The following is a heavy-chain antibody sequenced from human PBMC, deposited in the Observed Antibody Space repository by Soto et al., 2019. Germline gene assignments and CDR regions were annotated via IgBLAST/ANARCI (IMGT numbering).Heavy chain of an antibody. CDR1: GGSFSGYY. V-gene: IGHV4-34*01. D-gene: IGHD4-17*01. CDR2: INHSGST. Sequence: QVQLQQWGAGLLKPSETLSLTCAVYGGSFSGYYWSWIRQPPGKGLEWIGEINHSGSTNYNPSLKSRVTISVDTSKNQFSLKLSSVTAADTAVYYCARGATVVTHLQSLLDYWGQGTLVTVSS. CDR3: ARGATVVTHLQSLLDY. J-gene: IGHJ4*02.